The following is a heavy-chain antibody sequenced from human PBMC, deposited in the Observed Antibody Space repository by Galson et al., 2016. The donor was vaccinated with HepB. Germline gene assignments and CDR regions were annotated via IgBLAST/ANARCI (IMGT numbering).Heavy chain of an antibody. J-gene: IGHJ2*01. D-gene: IGHD1/OR15-1a*01. Sequence: QSGAEVKKPGESLKISCQASGYAFSNFWIAWVRQMPGKGLEWMGIIYPGDSDTRYSPSFEGQVNISADKSISTAYLHWSSLKASDTGIYFCARPMTVFAAATGTAHFYFEVWGRGTLVIVSS. CDR2: IYPGDSDT. CDR1: GYAFSNFW. CDR3: ARPMTVFAAATGTAHFYFEV. V-gene: IGHV5-51*01.